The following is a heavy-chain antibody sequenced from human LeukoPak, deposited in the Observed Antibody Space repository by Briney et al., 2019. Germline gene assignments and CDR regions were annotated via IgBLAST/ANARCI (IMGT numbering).Heavy chain of an antibody. Sequence: GGSLRLSCTASGLSLNNYAMSWVRQVPGKGLEWVSASSSSDDGKWYAESVRGRFTISRDTSKNTVYLQMNSLRAEDTAVYYCARDPYSGSYGAYYYYYMDVWGKGTTVTISS. CDR1: GLSLNNYA. D-gene: IGHD1-26*01. V-gene: IGHV3-23*01. CDR2: SSSSDDGK. CDR3: ARDPYSGSYGAYYYYYMDV. J-gene: IGHJ6*03.